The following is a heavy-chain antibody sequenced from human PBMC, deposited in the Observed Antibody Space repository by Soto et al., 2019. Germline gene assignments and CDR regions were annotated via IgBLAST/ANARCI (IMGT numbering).Heavy chain of an antibody. J-gene: IGHJ4*02. CDR1: GFTFSSYG. CDR2: IWHDGSNK. D-gene: IGHD1-26*01. CDR3: ARGPPRIWEGKAMNFYY. Sequence: QVQLVESGGGVVQPGRSLRLSCAASGFTFSSYGMHWVRQAPGKGLEWLAVIWHDGSNKYYADSVKGRFTISRDNSKNTMYLQMNSLRAEHTAVYYCARGPPRIWEGKAMNFYYWGQGTLVTVSS. V-gene: IGHV3-33*01.